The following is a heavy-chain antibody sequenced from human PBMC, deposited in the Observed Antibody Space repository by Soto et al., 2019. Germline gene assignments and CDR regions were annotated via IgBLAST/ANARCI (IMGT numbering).Heavy chain of an antibody. V-gene: IGHV1-69*01. CDR1: GGTFRSYA. J-gene: IGHJ1*01. CDR2: SIPIFGTA. D-gene: IGHD2-15*01. Sequence: QVQLVQSGAEVKTPGSSVKVSCKASGGTFRSYAISWVRQAPGQGLEWMGGSIPIFGTANYAQKVQGRVTITADESTSTAYMELSSLRSDDTAVYYCARDGGNTGSYFQHLGQGTLVTVSS. CDR3: ARDGGNTGSYFQH.